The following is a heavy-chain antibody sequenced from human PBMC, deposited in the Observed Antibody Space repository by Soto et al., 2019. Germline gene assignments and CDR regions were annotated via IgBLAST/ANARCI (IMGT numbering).Heavy chain of an antibody. CDR2: INAGNGNT. V-gene: IGHV1-3*01. CDR3: ARSAWIQLWSLGY. J-gene: IGHJ4*02. CDR1: GYTFTSYA. D-gene: IGHD5-18*01. Sequence: GASVKVSCKASGYTFTSYAMHWVRQAPGQRLEWMGWINAGNGNTKYSQKFQGRVTITRDTSASTAYMELSSLRSEDTAVYYCARSAWIQLWSLGYWGQGTLVTVSS.